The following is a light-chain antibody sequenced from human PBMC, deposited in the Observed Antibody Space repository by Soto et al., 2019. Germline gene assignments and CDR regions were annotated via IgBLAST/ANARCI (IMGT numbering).Light chain of an antibody. J-gene: IGLJ3*02. Sequence: SYELTQPPSVSVAPGKTASITCGGNNIGSKSVNWYKQKPGQAPVLVIYYDSERPSGIPERFDGSKSENTATLTISRVEAGDEADYYCQLWNSTSDHVVFGGGTKLTVL. CDR1: NIGSKS. CDR2: YDS. V-gene: IGLV3-21*04. CDR3: QLWNSTSDHVV.